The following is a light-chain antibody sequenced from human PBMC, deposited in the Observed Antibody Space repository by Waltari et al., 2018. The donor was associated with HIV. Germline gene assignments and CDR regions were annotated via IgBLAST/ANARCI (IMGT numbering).Light chain of an antibody. V-gene: IGLV1-51*01. CDR1: GSNIANNY. CDR2: DNK. J-gene: IGLJ3*02. CDR3: ATWDSSLNAWV. Sequence: QPVLTQPPSLSAPSGQKVTISCSGSGSNIANNYVSWYQKFPGAAPKLLIYDNKKRPSGNPDRFSGSKSGTSATLGITAVQAGDEAAYYCATWDSSLNAWVFGGGTRLAVL.